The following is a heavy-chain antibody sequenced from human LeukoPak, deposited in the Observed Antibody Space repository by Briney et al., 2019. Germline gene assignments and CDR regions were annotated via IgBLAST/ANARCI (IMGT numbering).Heavy chain of an antibody. V-gene: IGHV3-15*01. CDR2: IKNNAAGGTA. D-gene: IGHD6-19*01. CDR1: GFTFSSAW. CDR3: VREGRDTSGWYGAFDI. J-gene: IGHJ3*02. Sequence: GGSLRLSCAGSGFTFSSAWMSWVRQAPGKGLEWVGRIKNNAAGGTADYAAPVKGRFSISRDDSEHTLFLQMNSLKTEDTAVYYCVREGRDTSGWYGAFDIWGQGTMVTVSS.